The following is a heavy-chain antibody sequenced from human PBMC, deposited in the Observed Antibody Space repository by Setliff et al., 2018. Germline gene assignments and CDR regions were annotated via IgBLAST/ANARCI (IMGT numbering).Heavy chain of an antibody. CDR1: GGSISSSTHY. J-gene: IGHJ4*01. V-gene: IGHV4-39*01. CDR2: IYYTGST. Sequence: PSETLSLTCNVSGGSISSSTHYWGWIRQPPGKGLEWIGGIYYTGSTYYNPSLKSRVTISADKSKNQSSLKLSSVTAADTAVYYCATPRSHLFGSGSYYDYWGQGTLVTVSS. D-gene: IGHD3-10*01. CDR3: ATPRSHLFGSGSYYDY.